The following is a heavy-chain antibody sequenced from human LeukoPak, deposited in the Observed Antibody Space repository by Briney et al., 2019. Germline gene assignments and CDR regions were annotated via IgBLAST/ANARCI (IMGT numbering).Heavy chain of an antibody. CDR1: GGSFSGYY. J-gene: IGHJ4*02. Sequence: SETLSLTCAVYGGSFSGYYWSWIRQPPGKGPEWIGEINHSGSTNYNPSLKSRVTISVDTSKNQFSLKLSSVTAADTAVYYCATTREAYGESYWGQGTLVTVSS. CDR3: ATTREAYGESY. V-gene: IGHV4-34*01. CDR2: INHSGST. D-gene: IGHD3-16*01.